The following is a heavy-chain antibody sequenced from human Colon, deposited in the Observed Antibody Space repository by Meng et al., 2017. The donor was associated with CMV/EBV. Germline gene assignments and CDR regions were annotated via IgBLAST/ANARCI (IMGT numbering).Heavy chain of an antibody. Sequence: GESLKISCAASGFTFTTFWMTWVRQAPGKGLQWVANIKEDGSGQWYVDSVKGRFTISRDNAKQSVYLQMDSLRVEDTAVYYCVRCANSHYGMDVWGQGTTVTVSS. CDR3: VRCANSHYGMDV. CDR1: GFTFTTFW. V-gene: IGHV3-7*01. CDR2: IKEDGSGQ. D-gene: IGHD2-21*01. J-gene: IGHJ6*02.